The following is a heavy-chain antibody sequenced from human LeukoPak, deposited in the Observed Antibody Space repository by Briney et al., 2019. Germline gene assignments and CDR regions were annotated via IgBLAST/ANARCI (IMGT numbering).Heavy chain of an antibody. D-gene: IGHD2-2*01. CDR2: ISSSSSYI. V-gene: IGHV3-21*01. Sequence: GGSLRLSCTASGFTFGDYAMSWFRQAPGKGLEWVSSISSSSSYIYYADSVKGRFTISRDNAKNSLYLQMNSLRAEDTAVYYCARVGERQLLDFDYWGQGTLVTVSS. CDR3: ARVGERQLLDFDY. J-gene: IGHJ4*02. CDR1: GFTFGDYA.